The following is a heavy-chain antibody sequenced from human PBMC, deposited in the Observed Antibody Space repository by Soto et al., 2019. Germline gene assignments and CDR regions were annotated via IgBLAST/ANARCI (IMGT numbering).Heavy chain of an antibody. D-gene: IGHD3-16*01. V-gene: IGHV3-74*03. Sequence: RGSLRISCAASGFSLSPYWMHWVRQVPGMGLEWVARLSSDGFGASYADSVNGRFFISRDISRNTLSLQMNSLRADDPAVYYCARDLGGPDYWGRGTSVTVSS. CDR1: GFSLSPYW. J-gene: IGHJ4*02. CDR2: LSSDGFGA. CDR3: ARDLGGPDY.